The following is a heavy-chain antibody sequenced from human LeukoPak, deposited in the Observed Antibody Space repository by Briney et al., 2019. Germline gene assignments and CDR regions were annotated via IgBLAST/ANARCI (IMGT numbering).Heavy chain of an antibody. V-gene: IGHV3-23*01. J-gene: IGHJ4*02. CDR3: AKEMTNEPLYYFDH. CDR1: GFIFSSYG. D-gene: IGHD1-1*01. CDR2: ISGSGGST. Sequence: GGSLRLSCAASGFIFSSYGMSWVRQAPGKGLECVSAISGSGGSTYYADSVKGRFTITRDNSKNTLYLQMNSLRAEDTAVYYCAKEMTNEPLYYFDHWGQGTLVTVSS.